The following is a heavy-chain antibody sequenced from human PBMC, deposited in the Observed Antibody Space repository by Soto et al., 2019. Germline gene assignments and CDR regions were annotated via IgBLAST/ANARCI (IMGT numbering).Heavy chain of an antibody. CDR3: ARIGLSRLSGGLFYYSYGMDF. J-gene: IGHJ6*02. V-gene: IGHV5-51*01. D-gene: IGHD7-27*01. Sequence: PGESLKISCKGSGYSFTSYWIGWVRQMPGKGLEWMGIIYPGDSDTRYSPSFQGQVTISADKSISTAYLQGSSLKASDTAMYYCARIGLSRLSGGLFYYSYGMDFWGQGTPVTVSS. CDR2: IYPGDSDT. CDR1: GYSFTSYW.